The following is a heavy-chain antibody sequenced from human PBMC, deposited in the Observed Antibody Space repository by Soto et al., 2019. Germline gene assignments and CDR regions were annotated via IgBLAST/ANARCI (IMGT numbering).Heavy chain of an antibody. J-gene: IGHJ5*02. CDR3: ARVKGSCYHNWFDP. V-gene: IGHV1-18*01. CDR2: ISAYNGNT. CDR1: GYTFNSYG. D-gene: IGHD3-22*01. Sequence: QVQMVQSGAEVKKPGASVKVSCKASGYTFNSYGISWVRQAPGQGLEWMGWISAYNGNTNYAQKLQGRVTMTTDTXXSTAYMELRSLRSDDTAVYYCARVKGSCYHNWFDPWGQGTLVTVSS.